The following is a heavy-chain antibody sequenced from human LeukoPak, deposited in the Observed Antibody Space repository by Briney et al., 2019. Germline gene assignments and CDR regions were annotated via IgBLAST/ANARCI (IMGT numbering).Heavy chain of an antibody. Sequence: ASVKVSCKASGYTFTGYYMHWVRQAPGQGLEWMGWINPNSGGTNYAQKFQGRVTMTRDTSISTAYMELSRLRSVDTAVYYCARVIKEGIVGATTLTDYWGQGTLVTVSS. D-gene: IGHD1-26*01. J-gene: IGHJ4*02. CDR3: ARVIKEGIVGATTLTDY. V-gene: IGHV1-2*02. CDR1: GYTFTGYY. CDR2: INPNSGGT.